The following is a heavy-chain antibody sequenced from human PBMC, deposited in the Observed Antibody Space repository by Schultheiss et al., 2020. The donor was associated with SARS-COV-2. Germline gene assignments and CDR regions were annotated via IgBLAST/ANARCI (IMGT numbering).Heavy chain of an antibody. CDR1: GGSFSGYY. D-gene: IGHD3-3*01. J-gene: IGHJ5*02. Sequence: SETLSLTCAVYGGSFSGYYWSWIRQPPGKGLEWIGEINHSGSTNYNPSLKSLVTISVDTSKNQFSLKLSSVTAADTAVYYCAREFWSITIFGVVSRHPFDPWGQGTLVTVSS. V-gene: IGHV4-34*01. CDR3: AREFWSITIFGVVSRHPFDP. CDR2: INHSGST.